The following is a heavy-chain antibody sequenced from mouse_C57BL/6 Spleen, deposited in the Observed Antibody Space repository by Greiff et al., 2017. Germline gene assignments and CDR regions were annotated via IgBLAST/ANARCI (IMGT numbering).Heavy chain of an antibody. CDR1: GYTFTSYW. Sequence: QVQLQQSGAELVMPGASVKLSCKASGYTFTSYWMHWVKQRPGQGLEWIGEIDPSDSYTNYNQKFKGKSTLTVDKSSSTAYMQLSSLTSEDSAVYYCARAYGNLLRYFDVWGTGTTVTVSS. CDR3: ARAYGNLLRYFDV. V-gene: IGHV1-69*01. J-gene: IGHJ1*03. CDR2: IDPSDSYT. D-gene: IGHD2-1*01.